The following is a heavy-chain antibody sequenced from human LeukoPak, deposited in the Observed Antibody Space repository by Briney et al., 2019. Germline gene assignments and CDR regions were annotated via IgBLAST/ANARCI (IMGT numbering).Heavy chain of an antibody. V-gene: IGHV3-30*02. Sequence: PGGSLRLSCAASGFTFSSYGMHWVRQAPGKGLEWVAFIRYDGSNKYYADSVKGRFTISRDNSKNTLYLQMNSLRAEDTAVYYCATLYGDYSSFDYWGQGTLVTVSS. D-gene: IGHD4-17*01. J-gene: IGHJ4*02. CDR3: ATLYGDYSSFDY. CDR2: IRYDGSNK. CDR1: GFTFSSYG.